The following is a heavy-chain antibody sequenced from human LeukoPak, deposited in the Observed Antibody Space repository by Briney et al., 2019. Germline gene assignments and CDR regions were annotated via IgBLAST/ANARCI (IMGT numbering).Heavy chain of an antibody. CDR1: GGSISRGDYS. V-gene: IGHV4-30-4*01. J-gene: IGHJ6*03. CDR2: IYYRGST. CDR3: ARDSYYYYYMDV. Sequence: SETLSLTCTVSGGSISRGDYSWSWIRQPPGKGLEWIGYIYYRGSTYYNPSLKSRVTLSVDTSKNQFSLRLSSVTAADTAMYYCARDSYYYYYMDVWGRGTTVTVSS.